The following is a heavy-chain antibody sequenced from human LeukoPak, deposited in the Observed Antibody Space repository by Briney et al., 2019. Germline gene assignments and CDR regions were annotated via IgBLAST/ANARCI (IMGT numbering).Heavy chain of an antibody. CDR3: AKDMYYDILGSFDP. CDR1: GFTFDDYA. J-gene: IGHJ5*02. CDR2: ISWNSGSI. V-gene: IGHV3-9*01. D-gene: IGHD3-9*01. Sequence: GGSLRLSCAASGFTFDDYAMHWVRQAPGKGLEWVSGISWNSGSIGYADSVKGRFTISRDNAKNSLYLQMNSLRAEDTALYYCAKDMYYDILGSFDPWGQGTLVTVSS.